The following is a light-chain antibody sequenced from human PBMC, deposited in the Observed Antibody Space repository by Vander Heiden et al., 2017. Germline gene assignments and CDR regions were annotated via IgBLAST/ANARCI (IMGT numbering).Light chain of an antibody. CDR3: QQYNDWPLT. Sequence: IVITPSPSTLSASPGEGATISCRASQGVSNNLAWYQQKPGQVPGLLIYGASTRATGIPVRFSGSGSGTEFTLTINSLQSEDFAVYYCQQYNDWPLTFGAGTKVGIK. CDR2: GAS. V-gene: IGKV3-15*01. CDR1: QGVSNN. J-gene: IGKJ4*01.